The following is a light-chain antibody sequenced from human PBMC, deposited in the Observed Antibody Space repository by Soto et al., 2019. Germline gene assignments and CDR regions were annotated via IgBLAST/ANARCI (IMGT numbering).Light chain of an antibody. J-gene: IGLJ3*02. V-gene: IGLV1-36*01. CDR3: ETWDDSLNTRV. CDR2: YDD. Sequence: QSVLTQPPSVSAAPRQRVTISCSGNSSNIGDNAVNWYQQFPGKAPKLLIYYDDLLPSGVSDRFSGSKSGTSASLAISGLQSEDEADYYCETWDDSLNTRVFGGGTKVTVL. CDR1: SSNIGDNA.